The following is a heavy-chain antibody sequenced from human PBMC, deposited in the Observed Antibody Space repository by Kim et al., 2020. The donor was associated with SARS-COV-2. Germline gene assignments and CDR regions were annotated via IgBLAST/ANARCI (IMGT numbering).Heavy chain of an antibody. CDR2: IYYSGST. V-gene: IGHV4-39*01. Sequence: SETLSLTCTVSGGSISSSSYYWGWIRQPPGKVLEWIGTIYYSGSTYYNPSLKSRVTISVATSKNQFSLKLSSVTAADTAVYYCAGAGLRLGELSLTYWYFYLWGRGALVTVSS. D-gene: IGHD3-16*02. J-gene: IGHJ2*01. CDR1: GGSISSSSYY. CDR3: AGAGLRLGELSLTYWYFYL.